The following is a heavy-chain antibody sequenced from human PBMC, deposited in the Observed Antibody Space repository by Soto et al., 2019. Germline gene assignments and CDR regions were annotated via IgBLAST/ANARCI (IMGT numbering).Heavy chain of an antibody. V-gene: IGHV4-59*08. CDR3: ARLSQVYRTDV. Sequence: PSETLSLTCTVSGGSISSDYWSWIRQPPGKGLEWIGYVYYSGSTNYNPSLKSRVTISVDTSKTHFSLKLSSVTAADTAVYYCARLSQVYRTDVWGQGTTVTVSS. J-gene: IGHJ6*02. CDR2: VYYSGST. CDR1: GGSISSDY.